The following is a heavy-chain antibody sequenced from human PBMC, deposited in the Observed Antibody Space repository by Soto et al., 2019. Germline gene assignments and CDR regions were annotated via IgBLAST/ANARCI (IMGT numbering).Heavy chain of an antibody. D-gene: IGHD2-2*02. J-gene: IGHJ4*02. CDR2: ISFDGNNK. CDR1: GFTFSSYA. Sequence: GGSLRLSCAASGFTFSSYALHWVRQAPGRGLEWVALISFDGNNKYYANSVKGRFTISRDNSKNTLYLQMSSLRAEDTAVYYCGRCSSTSCHIGADYWGQGTLVTVSS. V-gene: IGHV3-30-3*01. CDR3: GRCSSTSCHIGADY.